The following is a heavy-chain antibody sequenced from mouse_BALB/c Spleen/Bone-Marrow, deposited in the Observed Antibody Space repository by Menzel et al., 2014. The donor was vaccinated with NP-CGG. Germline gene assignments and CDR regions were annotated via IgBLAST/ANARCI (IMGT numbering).Heavy chain of an antibody. J-gene: IGHJ4*01. CDR3: AIGRSPNYYGKDY. V-gene: IGHV3-2*02. D-gene: IGHD1-1*01. Sequence: VQLQQSGPGLVKPSQSLSLTCTVTDYSITSDYAWNWIRQFPGNKLEWMGYIRYSGSTSYNPSLKSRISITRDTSKNQFFLQLNSVTTEDTTTYYYAIGRSPNYYGKDYWGQGTSVTVSS. CDR1: DYSITSDYA. CDR2: IRYSGST.